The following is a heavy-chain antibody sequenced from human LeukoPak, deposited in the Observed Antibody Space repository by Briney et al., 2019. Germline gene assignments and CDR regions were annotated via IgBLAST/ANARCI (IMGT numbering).Heavy chain of an antibody. J-gene: IGHJ4*02. CDR2: IWYDGSNK. D-gene: IGHD1-1*01. CDR1: GFTLSDYY. Sequence: PGGSLRLSCAASGFTLSDYYMSWIRQAPGKGLEWVAVIWYDGSNKYYADSVKGRFTISRDNSKNTLYLQMNSLRAEDTAVYYCARDQVPSMYFDYWGQGTLVTVSS. V-gene: IGHV3-33*08. CDR3: ARDQVPSMYFDY.